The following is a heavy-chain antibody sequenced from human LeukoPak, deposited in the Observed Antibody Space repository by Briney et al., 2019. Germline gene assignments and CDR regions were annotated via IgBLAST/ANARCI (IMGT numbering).Heavy chain of an antibody. V-gene: IGHV3-48*03. CDR3: ARDSRPVPRNPWGYYYGMDV. CDR1: GFTFSSYE. J-gene: IGHJ6*04. D-gene: IGHD7-27*01. Sequence: GGSLRLSCAASGFTFSSYEMNWVRQAPGKGLEWVSYISSSGSTIYYADSVKGRFTISRDNAKNSLYLQMNSLRAEDTAVYYCARDSRPVPRNPWGYYYGMDVWGKGTTVTVSS. CDR2: ISSSGSTI.